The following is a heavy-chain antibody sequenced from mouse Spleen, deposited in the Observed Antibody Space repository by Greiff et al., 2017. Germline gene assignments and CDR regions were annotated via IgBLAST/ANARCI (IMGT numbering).Heavy chain of an antibody. CDR3: ARDRDYRWCAY. D-gene: IGHD2-14*01. J-gene: IGHJ3*01. CDR1: GFSFSSYY. Sequence: EVQVVESGGGLVKPGGSLKLSCAASGFSFSSYYMSWVRQTPEKRLEWVATISSGGGSTYYPDSVKGRFTISRDNAKNTLYLQMSSLNSEETDVYYCARDRDYRWCAYWGQGTLVTVSA. V-gene: IGHV5-12-1*01. CDR2: ISSGGGST.